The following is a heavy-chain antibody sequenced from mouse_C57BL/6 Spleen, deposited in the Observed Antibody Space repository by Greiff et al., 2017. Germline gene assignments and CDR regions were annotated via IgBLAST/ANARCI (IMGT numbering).Heavy chain of an antibody. Sequence: EVQLVESGGDLVKPGGSLKLSCAASGFTFSSYCMSWVRQTPDKRLEWVATISSGGSYTDYPDSVKGRFTISRDNAKNTLYLQMSSLKSEDTAMYYCARHQPYCFGYWGQGAALTVSA. CDR2: ISSGGSYT. J-gene: IGHJ2*01. V-gene: IGHV5-6*01. CDR3: ARHQPYCFGY. CDR1: GFTFSSYC.